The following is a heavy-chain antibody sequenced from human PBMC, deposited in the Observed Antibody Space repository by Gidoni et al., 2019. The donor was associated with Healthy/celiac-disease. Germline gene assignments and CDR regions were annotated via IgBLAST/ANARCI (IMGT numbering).Heavy chain of an antibody. Sequence: VQLVQSGAEVKKPGASVKVSCKASGYTFTGSYMHWVRQAPGQGLEWMGWINPNSGGTNYAQKFQGRVTMTRDTSISTAYMELSRRRSDDTAVYYCARDTVPAAAYYYYYYMDVWGKGTTVTVSS. J-gene: IGHJ6*03. CDR2: INPNSGGT. CDR1: GYTFTGSY. V-gene: IGHV1-2*02. D-gene: IGHD2-2*01. CDR3: ARDTVPAAAYYYYYYMDV.